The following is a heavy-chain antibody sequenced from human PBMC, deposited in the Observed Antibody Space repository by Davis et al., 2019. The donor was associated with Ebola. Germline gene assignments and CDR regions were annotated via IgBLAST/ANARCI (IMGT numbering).Heavy chain of an antibody. CDR3: AKWGTGTTYWYFDL. J-gene: IGHJ2*01. Sequence: PGGSLRLSCAASGFTFSSYGMHWVRQAPGKGLEWVAVIWYDGSNKYYADSVKGRFTISRDNSKNTLYLQMNSLRAEDTAVYYCAKWGTGTTYWYFDLWGRGTLVTVSS. CDR2: IWYDGSNK. V-gene: IGHV3-33*06. D-gene: IGHD1-1*01. CDR1: GFTFSSYG.